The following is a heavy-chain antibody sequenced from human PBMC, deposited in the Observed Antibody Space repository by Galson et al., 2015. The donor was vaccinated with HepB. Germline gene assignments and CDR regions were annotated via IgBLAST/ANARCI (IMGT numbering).Heavy chain of an antibody. Sequence: SLRLSCAASGFTFSSYGMHWVRQAPGKGLEWVAVIWYDGSNKYYADSVKGRFTISRDNSKNTLYLQMNSLRAEDTAVYYCARDSRSFGSGSYYLVFGVGDAFDIWGQGTMVTVSS. V-gene: IGHV3-33*01. J-gene: IGHJ3*02. CDR1: GFTFSSYG. CDR2: IWYDGSNK. D-gene: IGHD3-10*01. CDR3: ARDSRSFGSGSYYLVFGVGDAFDI.